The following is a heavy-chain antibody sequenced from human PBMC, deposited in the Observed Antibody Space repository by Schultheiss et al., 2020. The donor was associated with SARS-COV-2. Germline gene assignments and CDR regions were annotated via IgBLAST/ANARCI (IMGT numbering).Heavy chain of an antibody. V-gene: IGHV3-30-3*01. CDR3: ARGVAVAGSPYDAFDI. CDR1: GFPFSTYD. Sequence: GGSLRLSCAASGFPFSTYDMHWVRQAPGKGLEWVAVISYDGSNKYYADSVKGRFTISRDNSKNTLYLQMNSLRAEDTAVYYCARGVAVAGSPYDAFDIWGQGTMVTVSS. CDR2: ISYDGSNK. J-gene: IGHJ3*02. D-gene: IGHD6-19*01.